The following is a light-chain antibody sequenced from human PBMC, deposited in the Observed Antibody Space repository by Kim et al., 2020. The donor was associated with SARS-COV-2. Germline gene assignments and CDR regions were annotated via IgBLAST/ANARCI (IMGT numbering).Light chain of an antibody. J-gene: IGKJ4*01. Sequence: DIQMTQSPSSLSASVGDRVTITCRASQRIGSFLNWYQQKPGKAPKLLIYAVSGLQSGVPSRFSGSAFGTDFTLTISNLQPEESATYYCQQGFITPQFSCGGGTKVDIK. CDR1: QRIGSF. CDR3: QQGFITPQFS. V-gene: IGKV1-39*01. CDR2: AVS.